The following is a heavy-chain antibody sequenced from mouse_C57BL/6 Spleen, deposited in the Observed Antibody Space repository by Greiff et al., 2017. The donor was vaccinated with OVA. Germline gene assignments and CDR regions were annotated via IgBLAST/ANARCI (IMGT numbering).Heavy chain of an antibody. CDR2: IYPGNSDT. Sequence: EVQLQQSGPVLARPGASVKMSCKTSGYTFTSYWMNWVKQRPGQGLEWMGAIYPGNSDTSYNQKFKGKAKLTAVTSASTAYMELSSLTNEDSAVYYCTIRRGDYDEGHYFDYWGQGTTLTVSS. J-gene: IGHJ2*01. D-gene: IGHD2-4*01. CDR3: TIRRGDYDEGHYFDY. V-gene: IGHV1-5*01. CDR1: GYTFTSYW.